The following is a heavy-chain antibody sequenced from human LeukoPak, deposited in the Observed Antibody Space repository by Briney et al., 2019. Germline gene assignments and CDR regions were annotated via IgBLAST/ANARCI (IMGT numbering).Heavy chain of an antibody. CDR1: GFTVSSNY. CDR3: ASLEYYFASGSTYQYYFDY. V-gene: IGHV3-53*01. D-gene: IGHD3-10*01. J-gene: IGHJ4*02. Sequence: GGSLRLSCAASGFTVSSNYMSWVRQAPGKGLEWVSVIYSGGTTYYADSVKGRFTISRDNSKNTLYLQMNSLRAEDTAVYYCASLEYYFASGSTYQYYFDYWGQGALVTVSS. CDR2: IYSGGTT.